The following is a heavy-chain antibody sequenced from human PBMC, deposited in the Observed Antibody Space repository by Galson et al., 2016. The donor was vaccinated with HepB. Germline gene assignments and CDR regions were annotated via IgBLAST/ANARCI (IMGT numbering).Heavy chain of an antibody. CDR2: IFYTGTT. D-gene: IGHD1-1*01. CDR3: ARHGELDSDRGVFDP. J-gene: IGHJ5*02. V-gene: IGHV4-39*01. CDR1: GDSIRSDSDY. Sequence: ETLSLTCIVSGDSIRSDSDYWGWVRQSPGKGLEWIGSIFYTGTTYYNPSLKSRLTIFLDTSSNQFSLRLRSVTAADTALYSCARHGELDSDRGVFDPWGQGTLVTVSS.